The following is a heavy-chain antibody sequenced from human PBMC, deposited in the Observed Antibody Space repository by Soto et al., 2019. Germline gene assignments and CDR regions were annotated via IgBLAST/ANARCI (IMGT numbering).Heavy chain of an antibody. J-gene: IGHJ4*02. Sequence: EVQLVESGGGLVKPGGSLRLSCAASGFTFSNAWMSWVRQAPGKGLEWVGRIKSKTDGVTTDYAAPVKGRFTISRDESKNTLYLQMNSLKTEDTAVYYCTTVLIMVYAIEEDYWGQGTLVTVSS. CDR2: IKSKTDGVTT. CDR3: TTVLIMVYAIEEDY. V-gene: IGHV3-15*01. D-gene: IGHD2-8*01. CDR1: GFTFSNAW.